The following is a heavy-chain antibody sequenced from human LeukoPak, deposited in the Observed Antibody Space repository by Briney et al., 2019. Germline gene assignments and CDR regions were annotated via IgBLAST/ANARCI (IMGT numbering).Heavy chain of an antibody. CDR2: IIPIFGTA. CDR3: ARVPGYDFWSGYYDY. J-gene: IGHJ4*02. CDR1: GGTFSSYA. V-gene: IGHV1-69*05. Sequence: ASVKVSCKASGGTFSSYAISWVRQAPGQGLEWMGRIIPIFGTANYAQKFQGRVTITTGESTSTAYMELRSLRSEDTAVYYCARVPGYDFWSGYYDYWGQGTLVTVSS. D-gene: IGHD3-3*01.